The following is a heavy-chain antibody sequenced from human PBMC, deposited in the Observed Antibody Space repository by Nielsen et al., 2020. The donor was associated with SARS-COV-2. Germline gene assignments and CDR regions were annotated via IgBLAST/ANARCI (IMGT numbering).Heavy chain of an antibody. V-gene: IGHV3-7*01. CDR2: IKQDGSEK. D-gene: IGHD3-3*01. CDR3: ARGRAIFGVAKDFDY. Sequence: GESLKISCAASGFTFSSYWMSRVRQAPGKGLEWVANIKQDGSEKYYVDSVKGRFTISRDNAKNSLYLQMNSLRAEDTAVYYCARGRAIFGVAKDFDYWGQGTLVTVSS. CDR1: GFTFSSYW. J-gene: IGHJ4*02.